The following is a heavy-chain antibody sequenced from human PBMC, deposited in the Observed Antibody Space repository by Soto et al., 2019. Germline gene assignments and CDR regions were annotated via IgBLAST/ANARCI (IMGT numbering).Heavy chain of an antibody. CDR1: GFTFSSYA. J-gene: IGHJ4*02. V-gene: IGHV3-23*01. D-gene: IGHD4-17*01. CDR2: ISGSGGST. CDR3: ATDSPFYPICGDLPTFDY. Sequence: GGSLRLSCAASGFTFSSYAMSWVRQAPGKGLEWVSAISGSGGSTYYADSVKGRFTISRDNSKNTLYLQMNSLRAEDTAVDYCATDSPFYPICGDLPTFDYWGQGTLVTVSS.